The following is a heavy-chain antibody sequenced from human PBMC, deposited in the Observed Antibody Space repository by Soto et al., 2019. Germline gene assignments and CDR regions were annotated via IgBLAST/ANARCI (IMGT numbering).Heavy chain of an antibody. CDR1: GFTFSSYS. V-gene: IGHV3-21*01. CDR3: ARDATYYYDSSGYSHAAFDI. CDR2: ISSSSYI. J-gene: IGHJ3*02. D-gene: IGHD3-22*01. Sequence: PGGSLRLSFASSGFTFSSYSMNWVRQSPGEGLEWVSSISSSSYIYYADSVKGRFTISRDNAKNSLYLQMNSLRAEDTAVYYCARDATYYYDSSGYSHAAFDIWGQGKMVTGSS.